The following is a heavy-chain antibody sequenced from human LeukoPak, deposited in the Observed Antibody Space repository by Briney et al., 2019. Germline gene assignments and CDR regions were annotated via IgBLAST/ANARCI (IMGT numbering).Heavy chain of an antibody. V-gene: IGHV3-30*02. CDR3: AKVLWAFGGVIGDAFDI. J-gene: IGHJ3*02. D-gene: IGHD3-16*01. CDR1: GFTFSSYG. Sequence: QSGGSLRLSCAASGFTFSSYGMHWVRQAPGKGLEWVAFIRYDGSNKYYADSVKGRFTISRDNSKNTLYLQMNSLRAEDTAVYYCAKVLWAFGGVIGDAFDIWGQGTMVTVSS. CDR2: IRYDGSNK.